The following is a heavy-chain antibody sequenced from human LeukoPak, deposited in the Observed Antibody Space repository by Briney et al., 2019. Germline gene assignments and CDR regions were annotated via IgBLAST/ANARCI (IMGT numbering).Heavy chain of an antibody. J-gene: IGHJ4*02. V-gene: IGHV1-69*04. CDR1: GGTFRSYA. D-gene: IGHD3-10*01. Sequence: GASVKVSCKASGGTFRSYAISWVRQAPGQGLEWMGRIIPILGIANYAQKFQGRVTITADKSTSTAYMELSSLRPEDTAVYYCARHQPYYGYDYWGQGTLVTVSS. CDR3: ARHQPYYGYDY. CDR2: IIPILGIA.